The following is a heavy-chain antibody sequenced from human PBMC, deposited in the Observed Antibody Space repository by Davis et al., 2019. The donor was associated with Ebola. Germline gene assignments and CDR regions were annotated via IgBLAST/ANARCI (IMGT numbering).Heavy chain of an antibody. V-gene: IGHV6-1*01. CDR2: TYYKSKWYN. CDR1: GDSVSTAG. J-gene: IGHJ3*02. CDR3: ARGFLRDGFDI. D-gene: IGHD3-3*01. Sequence: HSQTLSLTCAISGDSVSTAGWNWIRQSPSRGLAWLGRTYYKSKWYNDYAASVKSRITINPDTSKNQFSLQLNSVTPEDTAVYYCARGFLRDGFDIWGQGTMITVSS.